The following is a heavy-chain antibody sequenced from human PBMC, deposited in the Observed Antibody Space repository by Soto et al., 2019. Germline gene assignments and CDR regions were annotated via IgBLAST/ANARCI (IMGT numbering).Heavy chain of an antibody. Sequence: ASVKVSCKASGYTFTSYAMHWVRQAPGQRLEWMGWINAGNGNTKYSQKFQGRVTITRDTSASTAYMELSSLRSEDTAVYYCARGRYSYRWFDPWGQGTLVTVSS. J-gene: IGHJ5*02. CDR1: GYTFTSYA. D-gene: IGHD5-18*01. CDR2: INAGNGNT. CDR3: ARGRYSYRWFDP. V-gene: IGHV1-3*01.